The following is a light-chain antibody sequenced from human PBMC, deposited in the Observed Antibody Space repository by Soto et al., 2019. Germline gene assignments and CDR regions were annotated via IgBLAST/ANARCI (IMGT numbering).Light chain of an antibody. CDR2: DAS. Sequence: DIQMTQSPSTLSASVGDRVTITCRASQSISSWLAWYQQKPGKAPKLLIYDASSLESGVPSRFSGSGSGTEFTLNISSLQPEDFATYYCQQYTSYSVFGPGTKVDIK. CDR3: QQYTSYSV. V-gene: IGKV1-5*01. CDR1: QSISSW. J-gene: IGKJ3*01.